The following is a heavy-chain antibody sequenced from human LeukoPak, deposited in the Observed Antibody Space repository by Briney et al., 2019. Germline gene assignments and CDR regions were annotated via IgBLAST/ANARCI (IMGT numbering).Heavy chain of an antibody. D-gene: IGHD3-9*01. CDR1: GFTFSSYA. CDR3: ARDAQLRYFDWLLPDY. V-gene: IGHV3-30-3*01. CDR2: ISYDGSNK. Sequence: GGSLRLSCAASGFTFSSYAMHWVRQAPGKGLEWVAVISYDGSNKYYADSVKGRFTISRDNSKNTLYLQMNSLRAEDTAVYYCARDAQLRYFDWLLPDYWGQGTLVTVSS. J-gene: IGHJ4*02.